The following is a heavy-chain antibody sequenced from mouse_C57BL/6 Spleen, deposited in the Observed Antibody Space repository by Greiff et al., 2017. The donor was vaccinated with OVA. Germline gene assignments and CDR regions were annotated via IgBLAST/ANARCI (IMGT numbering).Heavy chain of an antibody. CDR3: ARIYYSGSFLGV. CDR2: IDPNRGGT. CDR1: GYTFTSYW. Sequence: VQLQQPGAELVKPGASVKLSCKASGYTFTSYWMHWVKQRPGRGLAWIGRIDPNRGGTKYNEKFKSKATLTVDKPSSTAYMQLSSLTSEDSAVYYCARIYYSGSFLGVWGTGTTVTVSS. J-gene: IGHJ1*03. D-gene: IGHD1-1*01. V-gene: IGHV1-72*01.